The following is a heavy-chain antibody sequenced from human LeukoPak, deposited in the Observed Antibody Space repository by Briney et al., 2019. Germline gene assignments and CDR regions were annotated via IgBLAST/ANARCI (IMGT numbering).Heavy chain of an antibody. V-gene: IGHV4-39*07. J-gene: IGHJ1*01. CDR3: ASLGGAYYYDSSGYSTAYFQH. D-gene: IGHD3-22*01. CDR2: IYHSGST. Sequence: SETLSLTCTVSGGSISSSSYYWGWIRQPPGRGLEWIGSIYHSGSTYYNPSLKSRVTISVDTSKNQFSLKLSSVTAADTAVYYCASLGGAYYYDSSGYSTAYFQHWGQGTLVTVSS. CDR1: GGSISSSSYY.